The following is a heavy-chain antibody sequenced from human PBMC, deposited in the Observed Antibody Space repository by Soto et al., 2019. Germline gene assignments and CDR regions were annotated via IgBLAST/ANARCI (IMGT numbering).Heavy chain of an antibody. CDR2: IYHSGST. D-gene: IGHD6-19*01. V-gene: IGHV4-30-2*01. CDR3: AREQAVAGTGAFDI. CDR1: GGSISSGGYS. Sequence: QLQLQESGSGLVKPSQTLSLTCAVSGGSISSGGYSWSWIRQPPGKGLEWIGYIYHSGSTYYNPSLKSRVTISVDSSKNQFSLKLSSVTAADTAVYYCAREQAVAGTGAFDIWGQGTMVTVSS. J-gene: IGHJ3*02.